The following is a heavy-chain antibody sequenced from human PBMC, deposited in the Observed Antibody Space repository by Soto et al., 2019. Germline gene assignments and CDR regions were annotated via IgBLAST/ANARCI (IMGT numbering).Heavy chain of an antibody. CDR3: ARSIAAAEHYYYYDMDV. CDR1: GYTFTSYG. Sequence: QVQLVQSGAEVKKPGASVKVSCKASGYTFTSYGISWVRQAPGQGLEWMGWISAYNGNTNYAQKLQGRVTMTTDTATSTAYMELRSLRSDDTAVYYCARSIAAAEHYYYYDMDVWGKGTTVTVSS. V-gene: IGHV1-18*01. CDR2: ISAYNGNT. D-gene: IGHD6-13*01. J-gene: IGHJ6*03.